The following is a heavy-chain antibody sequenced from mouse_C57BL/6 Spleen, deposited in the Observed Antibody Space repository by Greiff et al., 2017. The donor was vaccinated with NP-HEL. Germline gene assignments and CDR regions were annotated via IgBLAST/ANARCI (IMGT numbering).Heavy chain of an antibody. J-gene: IGHJ4*01. Sequence: VQLQQSGPELVKPGASVKISCKASGYTFTDYYMNWVKQSHGKSLEWIGDINPNNGGTSYNQKFKGKATLTVDKSFSTAYMELRSLTSEDSAVYYCARRGDYGSSLYAMDYWGQGTSVTVSS. CDR2: INPNNGGT. D-gene: IGHD1-1*01. CDR1: GYTFTDYY. V-gene: IGHV1-26*01. CDR3: ARRGDYGSSLYAMDY.